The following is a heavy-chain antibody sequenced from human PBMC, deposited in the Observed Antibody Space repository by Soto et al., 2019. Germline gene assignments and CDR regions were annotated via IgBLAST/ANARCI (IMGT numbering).Heavy chain of an antibody. Sequence: QVQLQESGPGLVKPSQTLSLTCTVSGGSISSGGYYWSWIRQHPGKGLEWIGYIYYSGSTYYNPSLKSRLSISVDTSKIQFSLKLSSVTAADTAMYYCAREKLAYCGGDCYGYYFDYWGQGTLVTVSS. CDR3: AREKLAYCGGDCYGYYFDY. J-gene: IGHJ4*02. CDR1: GGSISSGGYY. D-gene: IGHD2-21*02. V-gene: IGHV4-31*03. CDR2: IYYSGST.